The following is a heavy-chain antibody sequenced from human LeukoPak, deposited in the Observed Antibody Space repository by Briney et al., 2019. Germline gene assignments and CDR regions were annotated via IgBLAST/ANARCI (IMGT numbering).Heavy chain of an antibody. CDR1: GYKYSDYY. V-gene: IGHV1-2*02. J-gene: IGHJ3*02. D-gene: IGHD6-25*01. CDR3: ARVDRLYERTYPAGYDI. CDR2: INPHSGGT. Sequence: ASVKVSCKASGYKYSDYYIHWVRHAPGQGLEWMGWINPHSGGTRYAPKFQGRVTMSSDTSINTAYMEVRSLRSDDTAVFYCARVDRLYERTYPAGYDIWGQGTRVTVSS.